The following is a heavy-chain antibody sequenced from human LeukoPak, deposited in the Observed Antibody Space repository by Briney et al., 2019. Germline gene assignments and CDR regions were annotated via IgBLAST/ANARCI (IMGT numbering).Heavy chain of an antibody. D-gene: IGHD3-16*01. CDR3: VKDPNGHYYMDV. CDR1: GYTFTGYY. Sequence: ASVKVSCKASGYTFTGYYMHWVRQAPGQGLEWMGWINPNSGGTNYAQKFQGRVTMTRDTSISTAYMELSRLRSDDTAVYYCVKDPNGHYYMDVWGKETTVTVSS. CDR2: INPNSGGT. V-gene: IGHV1-2*02. J-gene: IGHJ6*03.